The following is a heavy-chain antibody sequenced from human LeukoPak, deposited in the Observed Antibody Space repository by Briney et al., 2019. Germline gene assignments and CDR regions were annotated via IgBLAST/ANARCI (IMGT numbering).Heavy chain of an antibody. CDR2: ISYDGSYK. CDR1: GFTFSSYA. J-gene: IGHJ4*02. Sequence: GGSLRLSCAASGFTFSSYAKHWVRQAPGKGLEWVAVISYDGSYKYYADSVNGRFTISRDNSKNTLYLQMNSLRAEDTAVYYCASGTDSSGYAHWGQGTLVTVSS. CDR3: ASGTDSSGYAH. D-gene: IGHD3-22*01. V-gene: IGHV3-30*03.